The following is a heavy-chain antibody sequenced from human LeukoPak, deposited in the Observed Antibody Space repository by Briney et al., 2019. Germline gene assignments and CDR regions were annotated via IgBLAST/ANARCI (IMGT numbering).Heavy chain of an antibody. J-gene: IGHJ4*02. Sequence: GGSLRLSCAASGFTFDDYAMHWVRQAPGKGLEWVSGISWNSGSIGYADSVKGRFTISRDNAKNSLYLQMDSLRAEDMALYYCAKGGGSYDSTGIFDYWGQGTLVTVSS. CDR1: GFTFDDYA. CDR3: AKGGGSYDSTGIFDY. D-gene: IGHD1-26*01. V-gene: IGHV3-9*03. CDR2: ISWNSGSI.